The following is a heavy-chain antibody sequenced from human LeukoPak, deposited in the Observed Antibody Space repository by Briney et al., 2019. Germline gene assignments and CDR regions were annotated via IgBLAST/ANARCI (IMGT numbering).Heavy chain of an antibody. CDR1: GFTFSSYA. CDR2: ISGSGGST. D-gene: IGHD3-22*01. Sequence: GGSLRLSCAAFGFTFSSYAMNWVRQAPGKGLEWVSAISGSGGSTYYADSVKGRFTISRDNSKNTLYLQMNSLRAEDTAVYYCAKVAYYYDSSGYSPDYWGQGTLVTVSS. V-gene: IGHV3-23*01. J-gene: IGHJ4*02. CDR3: AKVAYYYDSSGYSPDY.